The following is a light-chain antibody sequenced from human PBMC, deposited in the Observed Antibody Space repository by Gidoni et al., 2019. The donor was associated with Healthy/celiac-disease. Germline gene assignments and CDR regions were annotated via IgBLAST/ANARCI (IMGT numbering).Light chain of an antibody. CDR3: QQYYSTPVT. CDR1: QSVLYSSNNKNY. CDR2: WAS. Sequence: DIVMTQSPDSLAVSLRGRATINCKSSQSVLYSSNNKNYLAWYPQKPGPPPKLLIYWASTRESGVPDRFSGSGSGTDFTLTISSLQAEDVTVYYCQQYYSTPVTFGQGTKLEIK. J-gene: IGKJ2*01. V-gene: IGKV4-1*01.